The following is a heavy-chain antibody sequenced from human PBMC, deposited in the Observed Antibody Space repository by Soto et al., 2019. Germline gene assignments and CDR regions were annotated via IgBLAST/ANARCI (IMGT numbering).Heavy chain of an antibody. CDR2: ISSSSSTI. Sequence: PGGSLRLSCAASGFTFSSYNMNWVRQAPGKGLEWVSYISSSSSTIYYADSVKGRFTISRDNAKNSLYLQMNSLRAEDTAVYYCARVSPNYDFWSGYYKKDYWGQGTLVTVSS. V-gene: IGHV3-48*01. J-gene: IGHJ4*02. CDR3: ARVSPNYDFWSGYYKKDY. D-gene: IGHD3-3*01. CDR1: GFTFSSYN.